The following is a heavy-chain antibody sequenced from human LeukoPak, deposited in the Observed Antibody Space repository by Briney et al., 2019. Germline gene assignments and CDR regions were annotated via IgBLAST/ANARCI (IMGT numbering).Heavy chain of an antibody. CDR1: GYTFTSYG. Sequence: ASVKVSCKASGYTFTSYGISWVRQAPGQGLEWMGWISAYNGNTNYAQKLQGRVTMTTDTSTSTAYVELRSLRSDDTAVYYCARGSDSSSWYTPNNWFDPWGQGTLVTVSS. D-gene: IGHD6-13*01. J-gene: IGHJ5*02. CDR3: ARGSDSSSWYTPNNWFDP. V-gene: IGHV1-18*01. CDR2: ISAYNGNT.